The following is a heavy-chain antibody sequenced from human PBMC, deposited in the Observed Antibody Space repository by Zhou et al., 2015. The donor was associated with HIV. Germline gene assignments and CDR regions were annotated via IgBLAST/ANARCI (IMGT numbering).Heavy chain of an antibody. V-gene: IGHV1-69*01. J-gene: IGHJ6*02. D-gene: IGHD3-10*01. Sequence: LVQSGTEVKKPGSSVKVSCKASGGTFSGSDISWVRQAPGQGLEWMGGITPIFGTANYAQKFQGRVTITADESTSTAYMELSSLRSEDTAVYYCARDSDYYGSGSPAPYYYYGMDVWGQGTTVTVSS. CDR2: ITPIFGTA. CDR1: GGTFSGSD. CDR3: ARDSDYYGSGSPAPYYYYGMDV.